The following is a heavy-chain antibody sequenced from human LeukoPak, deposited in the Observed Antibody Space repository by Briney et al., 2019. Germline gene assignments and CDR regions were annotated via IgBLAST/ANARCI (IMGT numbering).Heavy chain of an antibody. J-gene: IGHJ5*02. D-gene: IGHD5-24*01. CDR3: AREGSQGDGYNAGVGRTRPFDP. CDR2: ISAYDGYT. Sequence: ASVKVSCKASGYIFTKYDFTWVRQAPGQGLEWMGWISAYDGYTNHAQKFQGRVTMTTDSSANTAYMELRSLRSDDTAVYYCAREGSQGDGYNAGVGRTRPFDPWGQGTLVTVSS. V-gene: IGHV1-18*01. CDR1: GYIFTKYD.